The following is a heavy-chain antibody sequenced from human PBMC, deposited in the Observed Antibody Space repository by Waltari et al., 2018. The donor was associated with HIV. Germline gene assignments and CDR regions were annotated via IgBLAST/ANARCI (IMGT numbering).Heavy chain of an antibody. CDR1: GGAFDTVA. CDR2: TAPFFGV. V-gene: IGHV1-69*19. J-gene: IGHJ3*01. CDR3: AKSDFTELVRGQKAFDV. D-gene: IGHD1-26*01. Sequence: QAQLVQSGAETTKPGSSVTVSCQASGGAFDTVAVTWVRQAPGQGLEWLGGTAPFFGVIYAQDFNGRVTITSNPSTRTVFLELGGLRPDDTAVYFCAKSDFTELVRGQKAFDVWGQGT.